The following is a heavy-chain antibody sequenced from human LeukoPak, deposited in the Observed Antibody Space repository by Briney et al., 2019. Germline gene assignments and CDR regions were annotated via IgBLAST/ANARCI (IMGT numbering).Heavy chain of an antibody. J-gene: IGHJ4*02. CDR1: GGTFISYA. CDR3: ARNPAEPYYYDSSGYYRVYFDY. Sequence: SVKVSCKASGGTFISYAISWVRQAPGQGLEWMGGIIPIFGTANYAQKFQGRVTITADESTSTAYMELSSLRSVDTAVYYCARNPAEPYYYDSSGYYRVYFDYWGQGTLVTVSS. V-gene: IGHV1-69*13. D-gene: IGHD3-22*01. CDR2: IIPIFGTA.